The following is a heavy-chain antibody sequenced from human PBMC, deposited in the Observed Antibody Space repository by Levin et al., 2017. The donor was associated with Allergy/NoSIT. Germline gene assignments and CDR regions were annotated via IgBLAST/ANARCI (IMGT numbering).Heavy chain of an antibody. CDR3: AKDFPYYYDSGDAFDI. D-gene: IGHD3-22*01. Sequence: GESLKISCAASGFTFSSYGMHWVRQAPGKGLEWVAVISYDGSNKYYADSVKGRFTISRDNSKNTLYLQMNSLRAEDTAVYYCAKDFPYYYDSGDAFDIWGQGTMVTVSS. CDR2: ISYDGSNK. CDR1: GFTFSSYG. J-gene: IGHJ3*02. V-gene: IGHV3-30*18.